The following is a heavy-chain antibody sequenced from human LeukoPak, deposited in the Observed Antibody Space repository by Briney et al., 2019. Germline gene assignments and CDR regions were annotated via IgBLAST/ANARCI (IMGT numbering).Heavy chain of an antibody. D-gene: IGHD5-12*01. J-gene: IGHJ4*02. CDR1: GFTVSSNY. Sequence: GGSLRLSCAASGFTVSSNYMSWVRQAPGKGLEWVSVIYSGGSTYYADSVKGRFTISRDNSKNTLYLQMNSLRAEDTAVYYCARESATSSFSFESWGQGVLVPVSS. V-gene: IGHV3-53*01. CDR2: IYSGGST. CDR3: ARESATSSFSFES.